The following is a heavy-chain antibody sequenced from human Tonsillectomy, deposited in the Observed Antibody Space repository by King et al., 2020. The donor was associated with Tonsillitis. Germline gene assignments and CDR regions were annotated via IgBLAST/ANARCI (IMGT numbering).Heavy chain of an antibody. CDR2: INHSGST. CDR1: GGSFSGYY. CDR3: ARGDREMDQYSSGWYGKNYYGMDV. D-gene: IGHD6-13*01. J-gene: IGHJ6*02. Sequence: VQLPQWGAGLLKPSETLSLTCTVSGGSFSGYYWSWIRQPPGKGLEWIGEINHSGSTNYNPSLKSRVTISVDTSKNQFSLKLSSVTAADTAVYYCARGDREMDQYSSGWYGKNYYGMDVWGHGTTVTVSS. V-gene: IGHV4-34*01.